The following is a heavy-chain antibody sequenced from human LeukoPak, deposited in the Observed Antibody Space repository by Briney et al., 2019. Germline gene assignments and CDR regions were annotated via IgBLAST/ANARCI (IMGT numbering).Heavy chain of an antibody. D-gene: IGHD6-19*01. V-gene: IGHV1-18*01. CDR3: ARWLGAGHFDY. Sequence: ASVKVSCKASGYTFITYGISWVRQAPGQGLEWMGWISTYNGNTDYAQKLQGRVTMTTDTSTSTAYMELRSLRSDDTAVYYCARWLGAGHFDYWGQGTLVTVSS. J-gene: IGHJ4*02. CDR1: GYTFITYG. CDR2: ISTYNGNT.